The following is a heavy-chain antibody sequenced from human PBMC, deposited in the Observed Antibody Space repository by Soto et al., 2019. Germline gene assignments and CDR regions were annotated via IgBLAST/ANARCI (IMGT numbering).Heavy chain of an antibody. CDR2: IYGGGTT. Sequence: EVQLVESGGGLIQPGGSLRLSCAASGFAVSSKYMTWVRQAPGKGLEWVSVIYGGGTTYYADSVKGRFTISRDTSKNTLYLQMNSLRAEDSAVYCCGQTTGWPGFDFWGQGTLVTVSS. CDR3: GQTTGWPGFDF. CDR1: GFAVSSKY. D-gene: IGHD6-19*01. V-gene: IGHV3-53*01. J-gene: IGHJ4*02.